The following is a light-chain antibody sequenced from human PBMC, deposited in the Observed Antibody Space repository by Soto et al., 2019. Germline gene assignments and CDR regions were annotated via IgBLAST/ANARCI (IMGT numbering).Light chain of an antibody. V-gene: IGLV2-14*03. CDR1: SSDVGFYNY. CDR3: SSYTSTNTLFV. CDR2: DVS. Sequence: QSVLTQPASVSGSPGRSITISCTGTSSDVGFYNYVSWYQHHPGKAPKLMIYDVSNRPSGVSDRFSGSKSGNTASLTISGLQADDEADYYCSSYTSTNTLFVFGTGTKVTVL. J-gene: IGLJ1*01.